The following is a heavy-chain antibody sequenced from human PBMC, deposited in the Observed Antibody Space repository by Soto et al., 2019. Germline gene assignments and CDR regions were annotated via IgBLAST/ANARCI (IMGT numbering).Heavy chain of an antibody. D-gene: IGHD3-10*01. V-gene: IGHV4-59*01. Sequence: RSLTCTVSGGSISSYYWSWIRQPPGKGLEWIGYIYYSGSTNYNPSLKSRVTISVDTSKNQFSLKLSSVTAADTAVYYCARGYGSGSYYKPDPSYYYYYGMDGWGQGTTVTVSS. CDR3: ARGYGSGSYYKPDPSYYYYYGMDG. J-gene: IGHJ6*02. CDR1: GGSISSYY. CDR2: IYYSGST.